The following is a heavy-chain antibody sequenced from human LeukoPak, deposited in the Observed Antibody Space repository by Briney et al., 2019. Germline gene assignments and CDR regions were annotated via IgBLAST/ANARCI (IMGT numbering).Heavy chain of an antibody. V-gene: IGHV3-23*01. J-gene: IGHJ4*02. D-gene: IGHD3-10*01. CDR1: GFTFSSYG. CDR2: ISGSGGST. Sequence: GGSLRLSCAASGFTFSSYGMHWVRQAPGKGLEWVSAISGSGGSTYYADSVKGRFTISRDNSKNTLYLQMNSLRAEDTAVYYCAKDDRSEYYYGSGRWDYWGQGTLVTVSS. CDR3: AKDDRSEYYYGSGRWDY.